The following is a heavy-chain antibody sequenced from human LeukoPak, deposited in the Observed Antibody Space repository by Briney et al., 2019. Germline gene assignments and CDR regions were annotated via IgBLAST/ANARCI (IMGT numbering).Heavy chain of an antibody. Sequence: SETLSLPCTVSGGSISSYYWSWIRQPAGKGLEWVGRSYNSGSTNYNPSLKSRVTMSVDTSKNQFSLKLSSVTAADTAVYYCARDHQFWSGYYYYYYMDVWGKGTTVTVPS. CDR3: ARDHQFWSGYYYYYYMDV. CDR2: SYNSGST. J-gene: IGHJ6*03. D-gene: IGHD3-3*01. CDR1: GGSISSYY. V-gene: IGHV4-4*07.